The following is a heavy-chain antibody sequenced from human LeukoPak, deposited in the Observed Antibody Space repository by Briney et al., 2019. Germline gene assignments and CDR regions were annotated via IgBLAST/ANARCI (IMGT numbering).Heavy chain of an antibody. V-gene: IGHV7-4-1*02. CDR1: GYTFTSYA. CDR3: ARDGGFQRYYYYMDV. Sequence: ASVKVSCKASGYTFTSYAMNWVRQAPGQGLEWMGWINTNTGNPTYAQGLTGRFVFSLDTSVSTAYLQISSLKAEDTAVYYCARDGGFQRYYYYMDVWGKGTTVTVSS. D-gene: IGHD2-15*01. CDR2: INTNTGNP. J-gene: IGHJ6*03.